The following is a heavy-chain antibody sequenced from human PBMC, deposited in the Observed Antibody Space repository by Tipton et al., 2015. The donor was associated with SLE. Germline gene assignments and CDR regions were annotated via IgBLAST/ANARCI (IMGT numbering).Heavy chain of an antibody. CDR2: ISWNSGSI. CDR3: AKGRSSSSPLDY. V-gene: IGHV3-9*01. D-gene: IGHD6-6*01. Sequence: SLRLSCAASGFTFDDYAMHWVRQAPGKGLEWVSGISWNSGSIGYADSVKGRFTISRDNAKNSLYLQMNSLRAEDTALYYCAKGRSSSSPLDYWVQATRVTVSS. CDR1: GFTFDDYA. J-gene: IGHJ4*02.